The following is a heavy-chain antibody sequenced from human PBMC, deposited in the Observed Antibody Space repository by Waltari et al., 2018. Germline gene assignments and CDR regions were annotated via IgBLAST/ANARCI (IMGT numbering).Heavy chain of an antibody. CDR3: ARVSLRYSGYYYGMDV. J-gene: IGHJ6*02. D-gene: IGHD3-10*01. CDR2: INHSGST. CDR1: GGSFSGYY. V-gene: IGHV4-34*01. Sequence: QVQLQQWGAGLLKPSETLSLTCAVYGGSFSGYYWSWIRQPPGKGLEWIGEINHSGSTNYNPSLKSRVTISVDTSKNQFSLQLNSVTPEDTAVYYCARVSLRYSGYYYGMDVWGQGTTVTVSS.